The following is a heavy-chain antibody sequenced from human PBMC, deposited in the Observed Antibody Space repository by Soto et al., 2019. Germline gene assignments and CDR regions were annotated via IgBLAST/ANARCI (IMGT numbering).Heavy chain of an antibody. Sequence: PGGYLRLSCAASGITFSNAWMNWVRKAPGKGLEYIGRIRSKTDGGTTDYAAPVEGRFTVSRDDSKNTLYLQMSGLKTEDTAVYYCTTTRPGTNVLDIGGQVTLST. CDR2: IRSKTDGGTT. D-gene: IGHD6-13*01. CDR3: TTTRPGTNVLDI. V-gene: IGHV3-15*01. J-gene: IGHJ3*02. CDR1: GITFSNAW.